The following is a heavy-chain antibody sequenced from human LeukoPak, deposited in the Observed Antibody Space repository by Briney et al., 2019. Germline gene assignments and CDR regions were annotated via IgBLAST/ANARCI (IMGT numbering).Heavy chain of an antibody. V-gene: IGHV3-21*01. CDR1: GFTFSSYS. J-gene: IGHJ4*02. CDR3: ARVSGWYSNLGIDY. D-gene: IGHD6-19*01. CDR2: ISSSSSYI. Sequence: PGGSLRLSCAASGFTFSSYSMNWVRQAPGKGLEWVSSISSSSSYIYYADSVKGRFTISRDNAKNSLYLQMNSLRAEDTAVYYCARVSGWYSNLGIDYWGQGTLVTVSS.